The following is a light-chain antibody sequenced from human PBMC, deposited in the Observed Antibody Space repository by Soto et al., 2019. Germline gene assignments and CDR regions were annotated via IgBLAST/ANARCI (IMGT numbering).Light chain of an antibody. Sequence: QSALTQPASVSGSPGQSITISCSGTNSDIGAYDYVSWYQQHPGKPPKLIIYNVNNRPSGVSFRFSGSKSANTASLTISGLQTEDDAHYYCLSHTTRRIYVFGPGTKLTVL. CDR1: NSDIGAYDY. J-gene: IGLJ1*01. V-gene: IGLV2-14*03. CDR3: LSHTTRRIYV. CDR2: NVN.